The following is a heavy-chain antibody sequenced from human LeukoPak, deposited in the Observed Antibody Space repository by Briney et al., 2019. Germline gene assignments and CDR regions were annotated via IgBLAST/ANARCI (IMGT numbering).Heavy chain of an antibody. J-gene: IGHJ4*02. V-gene: IGHV1-2*02. Sequence: GGSLRLSCAASGYTFTGYYLHWVRQAPGQGLEWMGWVNPNSGGTNYAQKFQGRVTMTSDTSISTTYMELSRLRSDDTAVYYCARAADYYDTSVYYFDYWGQGTLVTVSS. D-gene: IGHD3-22*01. CDR1: GYTFTGYY. CDR2: VNPNSGGT. CDR3: ARAADYYDTSVYYFDY.